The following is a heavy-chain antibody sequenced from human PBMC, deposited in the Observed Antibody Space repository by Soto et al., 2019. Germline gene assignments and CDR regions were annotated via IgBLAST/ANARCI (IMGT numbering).Heavy chain of an antibody. CDR2: INAGNGNT. D-gene: IGHD1-1*01. Sequence: ASVKVSCKASGYTFTSYAMHWVRQAPGQRLEWMGWINAGNGNTKYSQKFQGRVTITRDTSASTAYMELSSLRSEDTAVYYCARDTTGVRAFDIWGQGTMVTVSS. CDR3: ARDTTGVRAFDI. V-gene: IGHV1-3*01. CDR1: GYTFTSYA. J-gene: IGHJ3*02.